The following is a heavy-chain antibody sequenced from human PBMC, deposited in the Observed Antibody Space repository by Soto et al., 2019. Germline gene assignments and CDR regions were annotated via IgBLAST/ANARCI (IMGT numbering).Heavy chain of an antibody. J-gene: IGHJ4*02. CDR1: GVSFSFNYYG. CDR2: ISTRGTDT. Sequence: EVRLVESGGDLVQPGGSLRLSCAASGVSFSFNYYGMNWVRQAPGKGLEWVAHISTRGTDTIYADSVKGRFTISRDSGKNSMYLQMNSLRDEDTAVYDCTTDPHGVLDFDYWGQGTPVTVSS. CDR3: TTDPHGVLDFDY. D-gene: IGHD4-17*01. V-gene: IGHV3-48*02.